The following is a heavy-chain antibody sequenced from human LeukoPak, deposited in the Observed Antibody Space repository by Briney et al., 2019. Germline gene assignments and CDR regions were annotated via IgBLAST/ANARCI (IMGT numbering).Heavy chain of an antibody. Sequence: GGSLRLSCAASGFTFNTYWMHWVRQAPGKGLVWVSRIDSDVSSTSYADSVKGRFTISRDDAKNTLYLQMNSLRAEDTAVYYCTRDYDILWGQGTLVTVSS. CDR1: GFTFNTYW. J-gene: IGHJ4*02. CDR2: IDSDVSST. CDR3: TRDYDIL. V-gene: IGHV3-74*01. D-gene: IGHD3-9*01.